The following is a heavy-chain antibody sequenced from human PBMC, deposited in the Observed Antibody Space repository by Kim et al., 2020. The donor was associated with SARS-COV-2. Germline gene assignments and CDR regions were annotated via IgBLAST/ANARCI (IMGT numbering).Heavy chain of an antibody. CDR3: ARVEVRYFDWLLARWGMDL. CDR2: INSDGSST. V-gene: IGHV3-74*01. J-gene: IGHJ6*02. D-gene: IGHD3-9*01. CDR1: GFTFNNCW. Sequence: GGSLRLSCAASGFTFNNCWMHWVRQAPGKGLVWVSRINSDGSSTSYADSVKGRFTISRDNAKNTLYLQMNSLRAEDTAVYYCARVEVRYFDWLLARWGMDLWGQGTTVTVSS.